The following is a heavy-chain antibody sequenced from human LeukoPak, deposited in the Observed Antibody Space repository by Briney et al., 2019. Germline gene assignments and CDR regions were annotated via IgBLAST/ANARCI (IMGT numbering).Heavy chain of an antibody. J-gene: IGHJ6*03. CDR3: ARVTGTRRSDYYYYMDV. CDR1: GGSISSYY. CDR2: IYYSGST. V-gene: IGHV4-59*01. Sequence: SETLSLTCTVSGGSISSYYWSWIRQPPGKGLEWIGYIYYSGSTNYNTSLKSRVTISVDTSKNQFSLKLSSVTAADTAVYYCARVTGTRRSDYYYYMDVWGKGTTVTVSS. D-gene: IGHD1-20*01.